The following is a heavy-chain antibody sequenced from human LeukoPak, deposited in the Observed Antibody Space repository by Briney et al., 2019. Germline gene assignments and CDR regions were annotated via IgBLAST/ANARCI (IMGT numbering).Heavy chain of an antibody. Sequence: PGGSLRLSCAASGFTFSSYAMSWVRQAPGKGLEWVSAISGSGGSTYYADSVKGRFTISRDNSKNTLYLQMNSLRAEDTAVYYCASGAGYDYVWGSYRYTGGGAFDIWGQGTMVTVSS. J-gene: IGHJ3*02. V-gene: IGHV3-23*01. CDR1: GFTFSSYA. CDR3: ASGAGYDYVWGSYRYTGGGAFDI. D-gene: IGHD3-16*02. CDR2: ISGSGGST.